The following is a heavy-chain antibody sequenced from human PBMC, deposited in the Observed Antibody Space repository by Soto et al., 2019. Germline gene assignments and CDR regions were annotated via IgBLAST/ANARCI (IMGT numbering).Heavy chain of an antibody. CDR1: GASISTNNW. J-gene: IGHJ4*02. CDR2: IYHSGNN. D-gene: IGHD1-1*01. CDR3: ARGPSTNADLDY. Sequence: QVQLQESGPGLVKPSGTLSLTCAVSGASISTNNWWTWVRQPPGKGLEWIGEIYHSGNNNYNPPLKSRGTISIDKSNNHFSRNLMSVTAADTAVYYCARGPSTNADLDYWGQGTLVTVSS. V-gene: IGHV4-4*02.